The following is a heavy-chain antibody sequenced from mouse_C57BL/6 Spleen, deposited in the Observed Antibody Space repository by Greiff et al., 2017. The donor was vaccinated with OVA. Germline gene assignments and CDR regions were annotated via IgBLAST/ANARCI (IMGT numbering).Heavy chain of an antibody. J-gene: IGHJ2*01. Sequence: QVQLKQPGAELVKPGASVKMSCKASGYTFTSYWITWVKQRPGQGLEWIGDIYPGSGSTNYNEKFKSKATLTVDTSSSTAYMQLSSLTSEDSAVYYCARGPHYYGSSYSDYWGQGTTLTVSS. V-gene: IGHV1-55*01. CDR3: ARGPHYYGSSYSDY. D-gene: IGHD1-1*01. CDR1: GYTFTSYW. CDR2: IYPGSGST.